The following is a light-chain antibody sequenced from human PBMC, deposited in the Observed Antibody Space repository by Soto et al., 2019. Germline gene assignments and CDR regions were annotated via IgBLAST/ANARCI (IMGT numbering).Light chain of an antibody. Sequence: DIQMTQSPSTLSASVGDRVTITCRASQSISSWLAWYQQKPGKAPKLLIYKASSLESGVPSRFSGSGSGTEFTLTISSLQPDDFATYYCQQYNSYSRPFGQGTKVEIK. J-gene: IGKJ1*01. CDR1: QSISSW. CDR3: QQYNSYSRP. V-gene: IGKV1-5*03. CDR2: KAS.